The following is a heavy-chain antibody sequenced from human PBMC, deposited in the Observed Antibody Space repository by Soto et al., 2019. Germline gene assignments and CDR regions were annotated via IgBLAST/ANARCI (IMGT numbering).Heavy chain of an antibody. V-gene: IGHV3-33*01. J-gene: IGHJ3*02. Sequence: QVQLVESGGGVVQPGRSLRLSCAASGFTFSSYGMHWVRQAPGKGLEWVAVIWYDGSNKYYADSVKGRLTNSRENSKNTLYQQISILRAEDTAVYYCARGYICPLAIWGQGTMVTVSS. CDR1: GFTFSSYG. D-gene: IGHD1-1*01. CDR2: IWYDGSNK. CDR3: ARGYICPLAI.